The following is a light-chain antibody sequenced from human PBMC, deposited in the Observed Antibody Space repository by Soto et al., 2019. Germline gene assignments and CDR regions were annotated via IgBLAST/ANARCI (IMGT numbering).Light chain of an antibody. CDR1: QSISNY. CDR2: AAS. J-gene: IGKJ2*01. Sequence: DIQITKAPSSLSASVGDRVTITCRASQSISNYLKWYQQKPGKAPKLLIYAASSLQSGVPSRFSGSGSGTDFTLTTSSLQSEDFATYYCQQSYSTPYTFGQGTKLEIK. V-gene: IGKV1-39*01. CDR3: QQSYSTPYT.